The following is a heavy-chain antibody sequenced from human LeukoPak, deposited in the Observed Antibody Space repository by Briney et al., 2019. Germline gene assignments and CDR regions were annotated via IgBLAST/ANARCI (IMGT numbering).Heavy chain of an antibody. CDR3: ARDVGLTRGYFDY. D-gene: IGHD3-9*01. CDR2: ISGSGGST. Sequence: GGSLRLSCAASGFTFSSSAMSWVRQAPGKGLEWVSVISGSGGSTYYADSVKGRVTISRDNSKNTLYLQMNSLRAEDTAVYYCARDVGLTRGYFDYWGQGTLVTVSS. CDR1: GFTFSSSA. J-gene: IGHJ4*02. V-gene: IGHV3-23*01.